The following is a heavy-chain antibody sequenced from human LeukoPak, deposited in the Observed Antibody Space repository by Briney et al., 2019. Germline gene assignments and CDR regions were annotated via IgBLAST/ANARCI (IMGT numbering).Heavy chain of an antibody. CDR2: ISSNGGST. D-gene: IGHD2-2*01. J-gene: IGHJ4*02. Sequence: GRSLRLSCAASGFTFSSYAMHWVRQAPGKGLEYVSAISSNGGSTYYANSVKGRFTISRDNSKNTLYLQMGSLRAEDMAVYYCTRDPKDCSSTSCYPGAYWGQGTLVTVSS. CDR1: GFTFSSYA. V-gene: IGHV3-64*01. CDR3: TRDPKDCSSTSCYPGAY.